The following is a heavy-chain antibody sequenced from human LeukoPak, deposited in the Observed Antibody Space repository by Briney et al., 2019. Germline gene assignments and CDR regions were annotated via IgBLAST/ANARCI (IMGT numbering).Heavy chain of an antibody. CDR2: IKTDGSDA. CDR1: GFTFSAYA. D-gene: IGHD3-10*01. V-gene: IGHV3-74*01. CDR3: TRDLVYGSGSSDY. Sequence: GGSLRLSCEASGFTFSAYAMTWVRQAPGKGLVWVSRIKTDGSDAGYADSVKGRFTISRDNAKNTLYLQMNSLRAEDTAVYYCTRDLVYGSGSSDYWGQGTLVTVSS. J-gene: IGHJ4*02.